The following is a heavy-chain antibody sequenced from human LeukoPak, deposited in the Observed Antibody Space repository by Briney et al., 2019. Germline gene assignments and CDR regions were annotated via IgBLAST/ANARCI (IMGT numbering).Heavy chain of an antibody. J-gene: IGHJ4*02. Sequence: GGSLRLSCAASGFTFNNYWMSWVRQAPGKGLEWLANIKEDGSRKYYVDSVKGRFTISRDNARKSLFLQMNSLRAEDTAVYYCARDGVTSSVVYWGQGTLVTVSS. D-gene: IGHD2-21*02. CDR1: GFTFNNYW. CDR3: ARDGVTSSVVY. CDR2: IKEDGSRK. V-gene: IGHV3-7*01.